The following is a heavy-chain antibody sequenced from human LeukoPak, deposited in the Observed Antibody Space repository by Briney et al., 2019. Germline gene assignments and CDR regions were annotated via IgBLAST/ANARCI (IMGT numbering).Heavy chain of an antibody. V-gene: IGHV3-30*02. CDR1: GFTFSSYG. CDR3: AKDRGEYGDYLNWFDP. J-gene: IGHJ5*02. D-gene: IGHD4-17*01. Sequence: GGSLRLSCAASGFTFSSYGMHWVRQAPGKGLEWVAFIRYDGSNKYYADSVKGRFTISRDNSKNTLYLQMNSLRAEDTAVYYCAKDRGEYGDYLNWFDPWGQGTLVAVSS. CDR2: IRYDGSNK.